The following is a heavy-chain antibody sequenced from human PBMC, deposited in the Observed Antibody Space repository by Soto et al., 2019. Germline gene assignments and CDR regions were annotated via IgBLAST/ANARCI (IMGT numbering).Heavy chain of an antibody. D-gene: IGHD3-22*01. V-gene: IGHV3-30-3*01. Sequence: QVQLVESGGGVVQPGGSLRLSCVASGFTFSTYAIHWVRQAPGKGLEWVALVSVDGSLEYYADSVKGRSTVSRDNSKSTLYFQMHSLRPEDTAFYYCARRRAGSGYYFDHWGQGTLVTVSS. CDR1: GFTFSTYA. CDR2: VSVDGSLE. CDR3: ARRRAGSGYYFDH. J-gene: IGHJ4*02.